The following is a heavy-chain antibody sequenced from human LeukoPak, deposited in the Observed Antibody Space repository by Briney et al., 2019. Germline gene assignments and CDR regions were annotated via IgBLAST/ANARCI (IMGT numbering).Heavy chain of an antibody. J-gene: IGHJ4*02. V-gene: IGHV3-66*01. Sequence: GGSLRLSCAASGFTVSSNYMSWVRQAPGKGLEWVSVNYSGGSTYYADSVKGRFTISRDNSKNTLYLQMNSLRAEDTAVYYCARDSSSWWRDDYWGQGTLVTVSS. CDR1: GFTVSSNY. CDR3: ARDSSSWWRDDY. D-gene: IGHD6-13*01. CDR2: NYSGGST.